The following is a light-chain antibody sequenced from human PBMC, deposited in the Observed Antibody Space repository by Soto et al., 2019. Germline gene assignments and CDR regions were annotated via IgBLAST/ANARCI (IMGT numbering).Light chain of an antibody. J-gene: IGLJ2*01. CDR3: AAWDDSLNGVV. CDR1: SSNIGSNS. Sequence: QSVLTQPPSASGTPGLRVTISCSGSSSNIGSNSANWYQQLPGTAPKLLIYSNNQRPSGVPDRFSGSKSGTSASLAISGLQSEDEADYYCAAWDDSLNGVVFGGGTQLTVL. V-gene: IGLV1-44*01. CDR2: SNN.